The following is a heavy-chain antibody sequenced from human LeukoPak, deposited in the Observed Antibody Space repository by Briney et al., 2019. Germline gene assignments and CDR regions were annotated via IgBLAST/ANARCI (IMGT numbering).Heavy chain of an antibody. CDR3: AKIPSSTNYDFWSGYRSDYYYYYGMDV. V-gene: IGHV3-21*04. CDR1: GFTFSSYS. CDR2: ISSSSSYI. Sequence: GGSLRLSCAASGFTFSSYSMNWVRQAPGKGLEWVSSISSSSSYIYYADSVKGRFTISRDNAKNTLYLQMNSLRAEDTAVYYCAKIPSSTNYDFWSGYRSDYYYYYGMDVWGQGTTVTVSS. J-gene: IGHJ6*02. D-gene: IGHD3-3*01.